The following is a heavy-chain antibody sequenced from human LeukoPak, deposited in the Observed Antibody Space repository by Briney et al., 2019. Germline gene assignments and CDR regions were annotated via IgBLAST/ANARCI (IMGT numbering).Heavy chain of an antibody. V-gene: IGHV4-61*08. CDR1: GGSISSGDYY. CDR3: AGVPMVRGASPSKYGMDV. J-gene: IGHJ6*02. D-gene: IGHD3-10*01. Sequence: SETLSLTCTVSGGSISSGDYYWSWIRQPPGKGLEWIGYIYYSGSTNYNPSLKSRVTISVDTSKNQFSLKLSSVTAADTAVYYCAGVPMVRGASPSKYGMDVWGQGTTVTVSS. CDR2: IYYSGST.